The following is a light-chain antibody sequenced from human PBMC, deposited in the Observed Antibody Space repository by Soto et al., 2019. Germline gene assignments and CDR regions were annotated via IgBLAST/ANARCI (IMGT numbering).Light chain of an antibody. Sequence: EIVLTQSPATLYLSPGDRATLSCRASQSVDWYVAWYQQKPGQAPRLLIYDALKRATGTPDRFSGSGSGTDFTLTISRLEPEDFAVYYCQQYNNWPPLTFGGGTKVEIK. CDR1: QSVDWY. CDR2: DAL. CDR3: QQYNNWPPLT. V-gene: IGKV3-11*01. J-gene: IGKJ4*01.